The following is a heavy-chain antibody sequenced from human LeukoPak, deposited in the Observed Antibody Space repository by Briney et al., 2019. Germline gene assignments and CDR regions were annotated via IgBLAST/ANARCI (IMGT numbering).Heavy chain of an antibody. D-gene: IGHD2-21*01. CDR1: GFSFSTYE. CDR3: ARGLCGGDCYDY. Sequence: GGSLRLSCAASGFSFSTYEMNWVRQAPGKGLEWISYVSRSSSVTHYADSVKGRFTISRDNAKNSLYLQMSSLRAEDTAAYYCARGLCGGDCYDYWGQGTLVTVSS. CDR2: VSRSSSVT. J-gene: IGHJ4*02. V-gene: IGHV3-48*03.